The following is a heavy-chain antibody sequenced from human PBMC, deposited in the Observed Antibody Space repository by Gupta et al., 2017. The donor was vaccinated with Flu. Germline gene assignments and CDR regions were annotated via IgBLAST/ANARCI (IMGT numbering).Heavy chain of an antibody. CDR3: ARDTSDGMDV. CDR2: ISYSGGI. V-gene: IGHV4-59*01. J-gene: IGHJ6*02. Sequence: QVQLQESGPGLVKPSETLSLTCTVSGDSINNYYWTWIRQPPGKGLEWIGYISYSGGINYNPSLKSRVTISLDTSKNQFSLKLTSVTAADTAVYYCARDTSDGMDVWGQGTTVTVSS. D-gene: IGHD1-26*01. CDR1: GDSINNYY.